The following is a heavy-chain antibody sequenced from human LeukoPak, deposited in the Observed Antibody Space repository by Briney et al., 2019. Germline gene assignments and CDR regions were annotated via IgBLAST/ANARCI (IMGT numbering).Heavy chain of an antibody. CDR1: GFTVSRNY. J-gene: IGHJ4*02. Sequence: GGSLRLSCAASGFTVSRNYMSWVRQAPGKGLEWVSVIYSGGSTYYADSVKGRFTISRDNSKNTLYLQMNSLRAEDTAVYYCAKDQAGYCSSTSCRNLDYWGQGTLVTVSS. CDR3: AKDQAGYCSSTSCRNLDY. D-gene: IGHD2-2*01. CDR2: IYSGGST. V-gene: IGHV3-53*01.